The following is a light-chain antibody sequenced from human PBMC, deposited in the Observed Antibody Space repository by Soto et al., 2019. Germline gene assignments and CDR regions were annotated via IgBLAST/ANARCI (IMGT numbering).Light chain of an antibody. CDR1: RTDGDGHDY. Sequence: QSALTQPASVSGSPGQSIAISCIGVRTDGDGHDYVSWYQQHPGQAPQLIIYDVYNRPSGVSDRFSGSKSGNTASLVISGLQAEDEADYFCTSYTASCPLYVFVAGTKVTVL. V-gene: IGLV2-14*03. CDR3: TSYTASCPLYV. J-gene: IGLJ1*01. CDR2: DVY.